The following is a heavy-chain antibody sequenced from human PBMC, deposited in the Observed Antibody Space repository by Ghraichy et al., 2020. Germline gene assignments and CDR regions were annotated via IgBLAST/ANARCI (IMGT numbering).Heavy chain of an antibody. CDR3: VTAIAAGGENY. Sequence: GGSLRLSCAASRFTFRSFSMNWVRQAPGKGLQWLSYISITSSTIYYADSVRGRFTVSRDNDNNTLYLQMDSLRDEDTAVYYCVTAIAAGGENYWGQGTLVAVSS. V-gene: IGHV3-48*02. J-gene: IGHJ4*02. CDR1: RFTFRSFS. D-gene: IGHD6-13*01. CDR2: ISITSSTI.